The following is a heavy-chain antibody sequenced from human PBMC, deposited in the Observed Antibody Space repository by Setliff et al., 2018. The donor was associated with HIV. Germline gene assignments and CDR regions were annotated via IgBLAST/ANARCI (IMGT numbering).Heavy chain of an antibody. CDR2: IYHSGRT. Sequence: PGGSLRLSCAASGFSFSTSTMNWVRQAPGKGLEWIGSIYHSGRTYYNPSLKSRVTISVDTSKNQFSLKLSSVTAADTAVYYCARVGWDYYDSSGVGEFDYWGQGTLVTVSS. V-gene: IGHV4-38-2*01. CDR1: GFSFSTST. CDR3: ARVGWDYYDSSGVGEFDY. J-gene: IGHJ4*02. D-gene: IGHD3-22*01.